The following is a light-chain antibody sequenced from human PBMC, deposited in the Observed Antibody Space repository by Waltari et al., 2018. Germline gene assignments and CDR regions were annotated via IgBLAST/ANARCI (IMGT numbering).Light chain of an antibody. J-gene: IGLJ3*02. CDR1: YSNHGTNV. Sequence: QSVLTQPPSASGTPGQRVPISCSATYSNHGTNVLHWYQQLPGPAPKLLIYRNELRPAWVPDRFSGSKSGSSASLAISGLHSEDEADYYCAAWDDSLNGRWVFGGGTKVTVL. CDR3: AAWDDSLNGRWV. V-gene: IGLV1-44*01. CDR2: RNE.